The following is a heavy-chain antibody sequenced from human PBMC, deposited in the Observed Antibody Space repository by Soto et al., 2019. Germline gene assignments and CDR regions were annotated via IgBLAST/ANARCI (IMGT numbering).Heavy chain of an antibody. J-gene: IGHJ4*02. D-gene: IGHD6-19*01. CDR1: GYTLTELS. CDR3: ARERTVAGNDY. V-gene: IGHV1-24*01. CDR2: FDPEDGET. Sequence: GASVKVSCKVSGYTLTELSMHWVRQAPGKGLEWMGGFDPEDGETIYAQKFQGRVTMTRNTSISTAYMELSSLRSEDTAVYYCARERTVAGNDYWGQGNLVTVSS.